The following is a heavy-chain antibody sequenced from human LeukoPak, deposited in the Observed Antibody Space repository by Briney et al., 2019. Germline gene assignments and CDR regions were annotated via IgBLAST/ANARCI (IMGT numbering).Heavy chain of an antibody. V-gene: IGHV4-39*01. Sequence: SETLSLTCTVSGGSISSSSYYWGWIRQPPGKGLEWIGGIYYSGSTYYNPSLKSRVTISVDTSKNQFSLKLSSVTAADTAVYYCARQGRISMIVVLIEDAFDIWGQGTMVTVSS. CDR2: IYYSGST. D-gene: IGHD3-22*01. J-gene: IGHJ3*02. CDR1: GGSISSSSYY. CDR3: ARQGRISMIVVLIEDAFDI.